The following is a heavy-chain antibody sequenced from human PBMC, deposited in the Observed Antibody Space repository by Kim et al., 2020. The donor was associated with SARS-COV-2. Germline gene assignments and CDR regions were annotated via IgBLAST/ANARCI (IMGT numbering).Heavy chain of an antibody. Sequence: GGSLRLSCAASGFTFSSFALSWVRQAPGKGLEWVSAISGSGGNTYYADSVKGRFTISRDNSKNTLYLQLNSLRAEDTAVYYCHQLARDYWGQGTLVTVSS. D-gene: IGHD2-2*01. CDR3: HQLARDY. J-gene: IGHJ4*02. V-gene: IGHV3-23*01. CDR1: GFTFSSFA. CDR2: ISGSGGNT.